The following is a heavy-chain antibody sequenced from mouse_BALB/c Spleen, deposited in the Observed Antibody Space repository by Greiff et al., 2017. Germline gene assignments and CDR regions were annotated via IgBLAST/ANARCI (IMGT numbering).Heavy chain of an antibody. Sequence: LQQSGGDLVKPGGSLKLSCAASGFTFSSYAMSWVRQTPEKRLEWVASISSGGSTYYPDSMKGRFTISRDNARNILYLQMSSLRSEDTAMYYCERGLIYYGYAENYALDYWGQGTSVTVSS. CDR2: ISSGGST. D-gene: IGHD2-2*01. CDR3: ERGLIYYGYAENYALDY. V-gene: IGHV5-6-5*01. CDR1: GFTFSSYA. J-gene: IGHJ4*01.